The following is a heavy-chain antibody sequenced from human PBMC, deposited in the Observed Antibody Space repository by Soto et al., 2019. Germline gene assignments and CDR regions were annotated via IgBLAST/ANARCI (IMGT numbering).Heavy chain of an antibody. CDR3: AKDHGTYGPTWIDS. CDR1: GYTFTSYA. CDR2: INAGNGNT. Sequence: ASVKVSCKASGYTFTSYAIHWVRQAPGQRLEWMGWINAGNGNTTYSQKFQGQFTISRDNSKSTLYLQMNSLRAEDTAVYYCAKDHGTYGPTWIDSWGQGTLVPVSP. D-gene: IGHD3-10*01. J-gene: IGHJ5*01. V-gene: IGHV1-3*01.